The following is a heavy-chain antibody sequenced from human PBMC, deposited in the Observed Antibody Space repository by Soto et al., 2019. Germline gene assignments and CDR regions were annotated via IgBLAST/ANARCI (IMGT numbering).Heavy chain of an antibody. D-gene: IGHD6-19*01. J-gene: IGHJ6*02. CDR3: AREEEKSSGRSGYYYGMDG. Sequence: SGGSLILSCAASGFTFSSYGMHWVRQAPGKGLEWVAVIWYDGSNKYYADSVKGRFTISRDNSKNTLYLQMNSLRAEDTAVYYCAREEEKSSGRSGYYYGMDGWGQEITVTVS. V-gene: IGHV3-33*01. CDR2: IWYDGSNK. CDR1: GFTFSSYG.